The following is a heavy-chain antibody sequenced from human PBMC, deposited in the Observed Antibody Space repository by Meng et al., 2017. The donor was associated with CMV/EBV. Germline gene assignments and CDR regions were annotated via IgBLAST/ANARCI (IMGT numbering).Heavy chain of an antibody. J-gene: IGHJ4*02. V-gene: IGHV2-26*01. CDR3: ARTLITHTVTTLDY. D-gene: IGHD4-11*01. CDR2: IFSNDEK. CDR1: GFSLSNARMG. Sequence: SGPTLVKPTETLTLTCTVSGFSLSNARMGVSWIRQPPGKALEWLAHIFSNDEKSYRSSLKSRLTISKDTSKSQVVLTMTNMDPLDTATYYCARTLITHTVTTLDYWGQGTLVPSPQ.